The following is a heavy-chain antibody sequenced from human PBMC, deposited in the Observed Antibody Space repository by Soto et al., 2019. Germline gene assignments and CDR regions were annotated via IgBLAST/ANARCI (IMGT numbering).Heavy chain of an antibody. V-gene: IGHV5-51*01. CDR1: GYSYTSYW. Sequence: GESLKISCKGSGYSYTSYWIGWVRQRPGRGLEWMGIINPADSETNYSPSFQGQVTISADRSTSTAFLQWSSLKASDTAIYYCAASIFYYGMDVWGQGTTVTVSS. CDR2: INPADSET. J-gene: IGHJ6*02. CDR3: AASIFYYGMDV.